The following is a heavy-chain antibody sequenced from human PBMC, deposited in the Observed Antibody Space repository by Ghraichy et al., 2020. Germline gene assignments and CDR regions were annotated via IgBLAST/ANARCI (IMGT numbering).Heavy chain of an antibody. CDR2: MSGDGDIF. J-gene: IGHJ4*02. CDR1: GFTFSTYY. CDR3: ARNSQGGDGRGF. Sequence: GGSLRLSCTASGFTFSTYYMNWVRQAPGKGLEWVSAMSGDGDIFRYADSVKGRFTISRDNSKNTLYLQMNSLRVEDTAVYYCARNSQGGDGRGFWGQGTLVTVSS. D-gene: IGHD3-10*02. V-gene: IGHV3-23*01.